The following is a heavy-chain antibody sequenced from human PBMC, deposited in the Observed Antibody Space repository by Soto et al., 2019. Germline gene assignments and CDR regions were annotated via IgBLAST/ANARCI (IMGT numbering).Heavy chain of an antibody. J-gene: IGHJ6*02. V-gene: IGHV1-69*01. D-gene: IGHD3-10*01. CDR1: GGTFSSYA. CDR3: ARDRRGSGTPLRLPFIYYYGMDV. CDR2: IIPIFGTA. Sequence: QVQLVQSGAEVKKPGSSVKVSCKASGGTFSSYAISWVRQAPGQGLEWMGGIIPIFGTANYAQKFQGRVTITADESTSTAYMELSSLRSEDTAVYYCARDRRGSGTPLRLPFIYYYGMDVWGQGTTVTVSS.